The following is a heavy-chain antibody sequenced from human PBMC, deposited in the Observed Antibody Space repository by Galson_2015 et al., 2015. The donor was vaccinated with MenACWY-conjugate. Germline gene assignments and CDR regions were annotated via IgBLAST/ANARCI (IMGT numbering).Heavy chain of an antibody. V-gene: IGHV3-48*03. J-gene: IGHJ3*02. CDR1: GFTFSSYE. CDR2: ISTSDSSM. CDR3: VRGGYCSGATCYPYNAFDI. D-gene: IGHD2-15*01. Sequence: LRLSCAASGFTFSSYEMNWVRQAPGKGLEWVSYISTSDSSMFYADSVKGRFTISRDTAKNLLYLQMNSLRAEDTAVYYCVRGGYCSGATCYPYNAFDIWGQGTLVTVSS.